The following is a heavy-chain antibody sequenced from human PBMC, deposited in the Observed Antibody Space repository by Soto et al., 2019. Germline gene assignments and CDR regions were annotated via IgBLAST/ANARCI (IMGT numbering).Heavy chain of an antibody. CDR2: ISSSSSYI. V-gene: IGHV3-21*01. Sequence: PGGSLGLSCAASGVSFSTYGMHWVRQAPGKGLEWVSSISSSSSYIYYADSVKGRFTISRDNAKNSLYLQMNSLRAEDTAVYYCARALYYYDSSGPEYYFDYWGQGTLVTVSS. CDR1: GVSFSTYG. D-gene: IGHD3-22*01. J-gene: IGHJ4*02. CDR3: ARALYYYDSSGPEYYFDY.